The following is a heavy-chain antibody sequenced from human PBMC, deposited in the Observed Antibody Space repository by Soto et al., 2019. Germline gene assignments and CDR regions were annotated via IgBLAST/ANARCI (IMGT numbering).Heavy chain of an antibody. V-gene: IGHV4-59*08. CDR2: IYYSGST. D-gene: IGHD2-2*01. CDR1: GGSISSYD. CDR3: AKLAGYCSSSSCYGHYAMDF. J-gene: IGHJ6*02. Sequence: SETLSLTCTVSGGSISSYDLSWIRQPPGKGLEWIGYIYYSGSTNYNPSLKSRVTISVDTSKNQFSLILRSVTAADTAVYYCAKLAGYCSSSSCYGHYAMDFWGQGTTVTVSS.